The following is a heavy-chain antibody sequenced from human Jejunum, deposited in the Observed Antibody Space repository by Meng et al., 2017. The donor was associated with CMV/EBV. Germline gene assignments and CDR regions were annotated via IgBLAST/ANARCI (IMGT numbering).Heavy chain of an antibody. Sequence: LSCSASRFIFSNEAMTWLRKARGKGQEWVASINGYDTHYADAVRGRFTISSDRSKNMLFLQVESVRVEDTAVYYCARIRSSPGAGDWGQGTLVTVSS. CDR2: INGYDT. CDR1: RFIFSNEA. D-gene: IGHD6-13*01. V-gene: IGHV3-23*01. CDR3: ARIRSSPGAGD. J-gene: IGHJ4*02.